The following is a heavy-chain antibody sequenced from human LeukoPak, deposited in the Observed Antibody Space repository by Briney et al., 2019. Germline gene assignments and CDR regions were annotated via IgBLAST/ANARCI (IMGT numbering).Heavy chain of an antibody. CDR2: ISGSGAFI. Sequence: GGSLRLSCAASGFTFSSYAMSWVHQAPGKGLEWVSAISGSGAFIYYADSVKGRFTISRDSSENTLYLQMNSLRAEDTAVYYCTKGERRTSGVSEVDWWGQGTLVTVSS. V-gene: IGHV3-23*01. CDR1: GFTFSSYA. J-gene: IGHJ4*02. CDR3: TKGERRTSGVSEVDW. D-gene: IGHD2-15*01.